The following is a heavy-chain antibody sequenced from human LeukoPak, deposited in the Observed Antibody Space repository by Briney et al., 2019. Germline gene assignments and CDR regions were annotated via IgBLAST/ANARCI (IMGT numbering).Heavy chain of an antibody. V-gene: IGHV1-69*04. CDR2: IIPILGTA. J-gene: IGHJ4*02. CDR3: ARGKGFVGHFDY. Sequence: SVKVSCKASGDTFSRNAISWVRQAPGQGPEWMGRIIPILGTAEYAEKFQGRVTITADKTTTTAYMELSSLKSEDTALYYCARGKGFVGHFDYWGQGTLVTVSS. D-gene: IGHD3-3*01. CDR1: GDTFSRNA.